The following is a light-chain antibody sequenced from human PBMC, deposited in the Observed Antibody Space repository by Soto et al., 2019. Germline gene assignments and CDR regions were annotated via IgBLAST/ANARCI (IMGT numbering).Light chain of an antibody. CDR2: GAS. J-gene: IGKJ4*01. Sequence: EIVLTQSPATLSVSPGERATLSCRASQTVGTSLVWYQQKPGQAPSLLSYGASTRAAGIPARFRGSGSGTDFTLTISSLQSEDFAVYYCQQHNAWPLTFGGGTEVEIK. CDR1: QTVGTS. CDR3: QQHNAWPLT. V-gene: IGKV3-15*01.